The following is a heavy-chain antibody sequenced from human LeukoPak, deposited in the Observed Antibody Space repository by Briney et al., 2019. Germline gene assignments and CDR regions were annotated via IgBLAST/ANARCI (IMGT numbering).Heavy chain of an antibody. Sequence: GASVKVSCKASGYTFIAYYIHWVRQAPGQGLEWMGWISVYIGNTNYAQNFHGRVTVTTDASTSTAYMDLGSLRSDDTAVYYCARCCSSWYCLDYWGQGTLVTVSS. J-gene: IGHJ4*02. CDR3: ARCCSSWYCLDY. CDR2: ISVYIGNT. V-gene: IGHV1-18*04. D-gene: IGHD6-13*01. CDR1: GYTFIAYY.